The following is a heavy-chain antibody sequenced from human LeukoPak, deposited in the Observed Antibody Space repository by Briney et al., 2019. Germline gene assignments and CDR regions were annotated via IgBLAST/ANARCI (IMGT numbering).Heavy chain of an antibody. CDR3: AKDHCTVTNCFAGFDY. J-gene: IGHJ4*02. CDR1: GFTFSSYS. Sequence: GGSLRLSCAASGFTFSSYSMNWVRQAPGKGLEWVSYISSSSSTIYYADSVKGRFTISRDNAKNSLYLQMNSLRAEDTAVYYCAKDHCTVTNCFAGFDYWGQGTLVTVSS. D-gene: IGHD2-2*01. V-gene: IGHV3-48*04. CDR2: ISSSSSTI.